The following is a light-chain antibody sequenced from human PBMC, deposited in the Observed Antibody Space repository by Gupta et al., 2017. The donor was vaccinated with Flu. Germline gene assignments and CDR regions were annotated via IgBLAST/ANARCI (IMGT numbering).Light chain of an antibody. Sequence: DIALTQSPDSLAVSLGERATINCKSSQSLLFNSNSKNYLNWYQQKPGQPPKLLIYWASTRESGVPDRFTGSGSGTDFTLTISSLQAADVAVYYCQQYYSSPLTFGGGTKVEIK. CDR1: QSLLFNSNSKNY. V-gene: IGKV4-1*01. CDR2: WAS. CDR3: QQYYSSPLT. J-gene: IGKJ4*01.